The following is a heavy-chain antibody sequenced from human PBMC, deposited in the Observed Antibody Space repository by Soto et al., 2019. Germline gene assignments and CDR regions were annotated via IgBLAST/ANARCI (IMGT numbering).Heavy chain of an antibody. J-gene: IGHJ4*02. CDR2: ISGYGGST. CDR3: AKGPWEVGVTPYFDY. Sequence: EVQLLESGGGLVQPGGSLRLSCAASGFTFSSYAMSWVRQAPGKGLEWVSAISGYGGSTYYADSVKGRFTISRDNSKNTLYLQINSLRAEDTAVYYCAKGPWEVGVTPYFDYWGQGTLVTVSS. D-gene: IGHD1-26*01. CDR1: GFTFSSYA. V-gene: IGHV3-23*01.